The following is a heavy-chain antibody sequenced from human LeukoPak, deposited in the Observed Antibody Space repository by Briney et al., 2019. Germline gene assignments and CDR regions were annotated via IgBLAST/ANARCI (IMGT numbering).Heavy chain of an antibody. J-gene: IGHJ4*02. CDR3: ASRGVMSSYYFDY. Sequence: SETLSLTCTVAGGSISSSSYYWGWIRQPPGKGLDWIGIIYYIGSIYYNPSPKSRFTISVDTAKNPFSLKLSSVTAADTAVYYCASRGVMSSYYFDYWGQGTLVTVSS. CDR1: GGSISSSSYY. D-gene: IGHD6-19*01. CDR2: IYYIGSI. V-gene: IGHV4-39*01.